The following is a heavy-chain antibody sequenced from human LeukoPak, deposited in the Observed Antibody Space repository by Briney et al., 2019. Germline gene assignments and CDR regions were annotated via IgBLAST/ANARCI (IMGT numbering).Heavy chain of an antibody. J-gene: IGHJ4*02. Sequence: GGSLRLSCTAFGFSFYTFSMHWVRQIPGKGLEWVAVISYDGSNKYYADSVKGRFTISRDNSKNTLYLQMNSLRAEDTAVYYCARMLNGGIDYWGQGTLVTVSS. CDR2: ISYDGSNK. CDR3: ARMLNGGIDY. CDR1: GFSFYTFS. D-gene: IGHD3-16*01. V-gene: IGHV3-30-3*01.